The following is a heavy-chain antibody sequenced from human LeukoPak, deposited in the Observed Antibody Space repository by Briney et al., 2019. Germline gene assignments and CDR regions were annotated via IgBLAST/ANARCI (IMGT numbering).Heavy chain of an antibody. D-gene: IGHD2-2*01. Sequence: PSETLSLTCTVSGGCVSSGSYYWSWIRQPPGKGLEWTGYIYYSGSTNYNPSLKSRVTISVDTSKNQFSLKLSSVTAADTAVYYCARYCSSTSCPDIDYWGPGTLVTVSS. CDR2: IYYSGST. CDR1: GGCVSSGSYY. J-gene: IGHJ4*02. CDR3: ARYCSSTSCPDIDY. V-gene: IGHV4-61*01.